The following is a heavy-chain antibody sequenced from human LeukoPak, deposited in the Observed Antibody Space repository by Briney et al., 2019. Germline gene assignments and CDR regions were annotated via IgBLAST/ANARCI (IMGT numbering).Heavy chain of an antibody. CDR3: ATKASTIVDYYYGMDV. Sequence: ASVKVSCKASGYTFTSYYMHWVRQAPGQGLEWMGIINPSGGSTSYAQKFQGRVTMTRDTSTSTVYMELSSLRSEDTAVYYCATKASTIVDYYYGMDVWGQGTTVTVSS. CDR1: GYTFTSYY. J-gene: IGHJ6*02. V-gene: IGHV1-46*01. CDR2: INPSGGST. D-gene: IGHD5/OR15-5a*01.